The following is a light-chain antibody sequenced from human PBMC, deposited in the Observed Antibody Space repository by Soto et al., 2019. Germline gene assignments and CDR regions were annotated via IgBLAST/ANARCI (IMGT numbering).Light chain of an antibody. CDR1: QSVSSSY. Sequence: EIVLTQSPGTLSLSPGERATLSCRASQSVSSSYLAWYQQNPGQAPRLLVYGASSRATGIPDRFSGSGSGTDFTHTISRLEPEDVAMYYCQQYGSSPWTFGQGTKVEIK. CDR3: QQYGSSPWT. V-gene: IGKV3-20*01. CDR2: GAS. J-gene: IGKJ1*01.